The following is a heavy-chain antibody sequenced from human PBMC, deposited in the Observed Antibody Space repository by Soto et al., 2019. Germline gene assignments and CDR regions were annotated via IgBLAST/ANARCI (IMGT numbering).Heavy chain of an antibody. CDR2: ISSSSSYQ. CDR3: ARDRGTPYYYYSLDV. CDR1: GFTFSIYA. V-gene: IGHV3-21*01. D-gene: IGHD3-10*01. J-gene: IGHJ6*02. Sequence: PGGSLRLSCAASGFTFSIYAMNWVRQAPGKGLEWVSAISSSSSYQYYADSVKGRFTVSRDNSKNALYLQMNSLRPEDTAVFYCARDRGTPYYYYSLDVWGQGTTVTVSS.